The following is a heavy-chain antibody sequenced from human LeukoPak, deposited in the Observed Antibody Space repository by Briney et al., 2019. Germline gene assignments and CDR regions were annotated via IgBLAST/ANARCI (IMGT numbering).Heavy chain of an antibody. CDR1: GFTFSTYN. CDR3: ARAGGSYFSFDY. CDR2: ISSSSSYI. Sequence: PGGSLRLSCAASGFTFSTYNMNWVRQAPGKGLEWVSSISSSSSYIYYADSVKGRFTISRDNAKNSLYLQMNSLRAEDTAVYYCARAGGSYFSFDYWGQGTLVTVSS. D-gene: IGHD1-26*01. J-gene: IGHJ4*02. V-gene: IGHV3-21*01.